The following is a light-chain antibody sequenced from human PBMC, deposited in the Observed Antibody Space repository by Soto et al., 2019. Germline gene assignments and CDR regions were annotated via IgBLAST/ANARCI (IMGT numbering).Light chain of an antibody. CDR3: QQYNNWPPLT. V-gene: IGKV3-15*01. CDR1: QSVSNN. J-gene: IGKJ4*01. Sequence: EIVMTQSPATLSVSPGERATLSCRASQSVSNNLAWYQQKPGQAPRLLIYGASTRATGIPARFSGSGSGTEFNLNISSLQSEDFVVYYCQQYNNWPPLTFGGGTKVEIK. CDR2: GAS.